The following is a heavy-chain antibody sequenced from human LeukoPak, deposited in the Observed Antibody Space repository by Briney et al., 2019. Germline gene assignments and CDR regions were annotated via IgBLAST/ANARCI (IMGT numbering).Heavy chain of an antibody. CDR2: ISSSSYI. J-gene: IGHJ3*02. D-gene: IGHD1-7*01. Sequence: GGSLRLSCAASGFTFSSYEMNWVRQAPGKGLEWVSYISSSSYIYYADSVKGRFTISRDNAKNSLYLQMNSLRAEDTAVYYCARDSGNYLDAFDIWGQGTMVTVSS. V-gene: IGHV3-21*05. CDR3: ARDSGNYLDAFDI. CDR1: GFTFSSYE.